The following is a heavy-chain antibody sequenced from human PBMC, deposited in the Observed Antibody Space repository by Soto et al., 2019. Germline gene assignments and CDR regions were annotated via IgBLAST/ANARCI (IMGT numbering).Heavy chain of an antibody. CDR3: ASGHYYDSSGYPTPLDY. J-gene: IGHJ4*02. D-gene: IGHD3-22*01. Sequence: GXSVKVSFNASGYTFTSYGISLLRHSPGQGLEWMGWISAYNGNTNYAQKLQGRVTMTTDTSTSTAYMELRSLRSDETAVYYCASGHYYDSSGYPTPLDYWGQGTLVTVPQ. V-gene: IGHV1-18*01. CDR2: ISAYNGNT. CDR1: GYTFTSYG.